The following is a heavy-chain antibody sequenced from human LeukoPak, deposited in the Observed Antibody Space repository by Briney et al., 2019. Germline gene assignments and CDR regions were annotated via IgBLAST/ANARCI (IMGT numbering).Heavy chain of an antibody. V-gene: IGHV3-74*01. D-gene: IGHD1/OR15-1a*01. CDR2: INSDGSGT. CDR1: GFTFSSYW. CDR3: ARDRAGNWEQPFYYYMDV. J-gene: IGHJ6*03. Sequence: PGGSLRLSCAGSGFTFSSYWMHWVRQAPGKGLVWVSRINSDGSGTSFADSVKGRFTISRDNAKNTLYLQMNSLRAEDTAMYYCARDRAGNWEQPFYYYMDVWGKGTTVAVSS.